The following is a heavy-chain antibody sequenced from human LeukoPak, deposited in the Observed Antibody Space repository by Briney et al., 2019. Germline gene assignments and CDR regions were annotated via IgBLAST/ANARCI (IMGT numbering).Heavy chain of an antibody. D-gene: IGHD6-13*01. CDR1: GFTFSSYS. CDR3: ARMSAILDY. J-gene: IGHJ4*02. CDR2: ISSSSSTI. V-gene: IGHV3-48*01. Sequence: PGGSLRLSCAASGFTFSSYSMNWVRQAPGKGLEWVSYISSSSSTIYYADSVKGRFTISRDNAKNSLYLQMNSLRAEDTAVYYCARMSAILDYWGQGTLVTVSS.